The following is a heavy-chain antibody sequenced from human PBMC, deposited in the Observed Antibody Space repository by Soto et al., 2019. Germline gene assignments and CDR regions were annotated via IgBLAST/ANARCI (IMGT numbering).Heavy chain of an antibody. D-gene: IGHD2-15*01. CDR1: GGTFSSYA. V-gene: IGHV1-69*06. CDR3: ACKESPIQYCSGGSCYWFDY. Sequence: QVQLVQSGAEVKKPGSSVKVSCKASGGTFSSYAISWVRQAPGQGLEWMGGIIPICGTANYAQKFQGRVTITADKSTSTAYMELRRMRSEDTAVYYCACKESPIQYCSGGSCYWFDYWGEGTLVTVS. J-gene: IGHJ4*02. CDR2: IIPICGTA.